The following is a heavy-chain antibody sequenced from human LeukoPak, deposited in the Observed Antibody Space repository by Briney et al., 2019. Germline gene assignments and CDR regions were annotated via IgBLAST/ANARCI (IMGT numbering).Heavy chain of an antibody. Sequence: SVKVSCKASGGTFSSYAISWVRQAPGQGLEWMGRIIPILGIANYAQKFQGRVTITADKSTSTAYMELSSLRSDDTAVYYCARDTVTNLDYWGQGTLVTVSS. J-gene: IGHJ4*02. V-gene: IGHV1-69*04. CDR3: ARDTVTNLDY. D-gene: IGHD4-17*01. CDR2: IIPILGIA. CDR1: GGTFSSYA.